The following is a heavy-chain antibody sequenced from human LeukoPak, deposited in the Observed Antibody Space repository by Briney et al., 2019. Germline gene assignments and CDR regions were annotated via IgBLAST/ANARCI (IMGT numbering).Heavy chain of an antibody. J-gene: IGHJ6*04. CDR3: AELGITMIGGV. V-gene: IGHV1-3*03. CDR2: ITTGRGET. CDR1: GYTFTDYA. Sequence: GASVKVSCKASGYTFTDYALHWVRQAPGQSLEWMGWITTGRGETRYSQDFQRRITLTRDKSANTVYMDLSDLTSEDTAVYYCAELGITMIGGVWGKGTTVTISS. D-gene: IGHD3-10*02.